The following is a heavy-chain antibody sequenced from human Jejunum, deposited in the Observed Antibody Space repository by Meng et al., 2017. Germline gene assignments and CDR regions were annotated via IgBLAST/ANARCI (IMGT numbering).Heavy chain of an antibody. V-gene: IGHV4-31*03. D-gene: IGHD1-7*01. J-gene: IGHJ5*02. CDR2: IYYTGST. CDR1: GGSLRTGAYY. CDR3: ARLGITETIGGFDP. Sequence: QVHLQESGPVLVKPSQTLSLTCTVSGGSLRTGAYYWSWIRQHPGKGLEWIGYIYYTGSTFYNPSLKSRVSISLETSKNQFSLKVTSVTAADTAFYYCARLGITETIGGFDPWGQGILVTVSS.